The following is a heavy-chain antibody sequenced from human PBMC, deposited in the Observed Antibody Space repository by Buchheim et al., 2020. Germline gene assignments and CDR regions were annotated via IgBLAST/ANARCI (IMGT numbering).Heavy chain of an antibody. J-gene: IGHJ6*02. CDR2: INPSGGST. D-gene: IGHD3-9*01. CDR1: GYTFTSYY. CDR3: ARGVVLRYFDGLSPADAYGMDV. V-gene: IGHV1-46*01. Sequence: QVQLVQSGAEVKKPGASVKVSCKASGYTFTSYYMHWVRQAPGQGLEWMGIINPSGGSTSYAQKFQGRVTMTRDTSTSTVYMELSSLRSEDTAVYYCARGVVLRYFDGLSPADAYGMDVWGQGTT.